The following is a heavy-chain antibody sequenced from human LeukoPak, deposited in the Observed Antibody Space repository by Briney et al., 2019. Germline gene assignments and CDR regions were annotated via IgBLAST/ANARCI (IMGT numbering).Heavy chain of an antibody. D-gene: IGHD3-10*01. CDR1: GYGFTSYW. J-gene: IGHJ5*02. CDR3: ARHGLLWFGERGDWFDP. Sequence: GVSLQISSKGSGYGFTSYWISWARPMPGKGREWMGRIDPGDSYTNYSPSFQGHVTISADKSISTAYLQWSSLKASDTAMYYCARHGLLWFGERGDWFDPWGQGTLVTVSS. CDR2: IDPGDSYT. V-gene: IGHV5-10-1*01.